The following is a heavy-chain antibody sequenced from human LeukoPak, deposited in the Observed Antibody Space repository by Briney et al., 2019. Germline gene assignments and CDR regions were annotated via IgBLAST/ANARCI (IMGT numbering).Heavy chain of an antibody. CDR2: IYSGGST. Sequence: SGGSLRLSCAASGFAVSHNYVSWVRQAPGKGLEWVSCIYSGGSTDYADSVKGRFTISRDNSRNTLYLQMNSLRAEDTAVYYCATRSLISPYWGQGTLVTVSS. V-gene: IGHV3-53*01. CDR1: GFAVSHNY. CDR3: ATRSLISPY. D-gene: IGHD3-3*02. J-gene: IGHJ4*02.